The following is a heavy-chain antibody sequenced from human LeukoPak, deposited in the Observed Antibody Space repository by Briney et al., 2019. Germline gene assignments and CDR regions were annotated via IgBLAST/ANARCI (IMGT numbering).Heavy chain of an antibody. Sequence: PGGSLRLSCAASGFTFSSYYWGWIRQPPGKGLEWIRSINYSRSPYYNPSLKSRVTISVDTSKNQFSLKLSSVTAADTAVYYCARGGRYYYDSSGYYSGVGYDYYMDVWGKGTTVTISS. V-gene: IGHV4-39*07. CDR3: ARGGRYYYDSSGYYSGVGYDYYMDV. D-gene: IGHD3-22*01. J-gene: IGHJ6*03. CDR2: INYSRSP. CDR1: GFTFSSYY.